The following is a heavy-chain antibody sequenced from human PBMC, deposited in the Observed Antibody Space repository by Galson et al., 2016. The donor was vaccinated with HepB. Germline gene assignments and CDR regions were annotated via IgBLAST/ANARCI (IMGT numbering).Heavy chain of an antibody. J-gene: IGHJ2*01. D-gene: IGHD6-19*01. CDR1: GFTFSSYS. CDR2: ISSTGSTM. V-gene: IGHV3-48*02. CDR3: ARRLSSGWYSLANWYFDL. Sequence: SLRLSCAASGFTFSSYSMNWVRLAPGKGLEWVSYISSTGSTMFYTDSVKGRFTISRDNAKNSLYLQMNSLRDEDTAVYYCARRLSSGWYSLANWYFDLWGRGTLATVSS.